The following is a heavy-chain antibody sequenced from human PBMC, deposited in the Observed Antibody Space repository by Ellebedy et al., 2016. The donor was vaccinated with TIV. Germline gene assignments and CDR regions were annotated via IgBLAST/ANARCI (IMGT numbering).Heavy chain of an antibody. CDR3: IRIVATGTW. V-gene: IGHV3-73*01. CDR1: GFTFSASA. Sequence: GESLKISCAASGFTFSASAMHWVRQASGKGLEWVGRIRNKANSYATGYAASVKGRFTISRDDSKNMAYLQMSSLKTEDTAVYYCIRIVATGTWWGQGTLVTVSS. D-gene: IGHD6-13*01. CDR2: IRNKANSYAT. J-gene: IGHJ4*02.